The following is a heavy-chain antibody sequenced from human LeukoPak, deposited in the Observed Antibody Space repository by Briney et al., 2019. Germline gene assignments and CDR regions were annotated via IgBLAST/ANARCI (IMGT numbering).Heavy chain of an antibody. J-gene: IGHJ4*02. D-gene: IGHD3-10*01. CDR1: GFTFSSYS. V-gene: IGHV3-23*01. CDR3: AKDLWFGEYTYYFDY. Sequence: GGSLRLSCAASGFTFSSYSMNWARQAPGKGLEWVSAISGSGGSTYYADSVKGRFTISRDNSKNTLYLQMNSLRAEDTAVYYCAKDLWFGEYTYYFDYWGQGTLVTVSS. CDR2: ISGSGGST.